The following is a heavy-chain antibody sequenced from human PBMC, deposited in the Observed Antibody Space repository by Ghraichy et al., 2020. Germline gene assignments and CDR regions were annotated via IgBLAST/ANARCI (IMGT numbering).Heavy chain of an antibody. CDR3: AKGRSTTNHYDY. CDR2: LRGSGDST. V-gene: IGHV3-23*01. CDR1: GFTFSTYA. Sequence: GESLNISYAASGFTFSTYAMSWVRQAPGKGLEWVSALRGSGDSTYYADSVKGRFTISRDNSKNTLYLQMNSLSVEDTAVYFCAKGRSTTNHYDYWGQGTLVTVSS. D-gene: IGHD2/OR15-2a*01. J-gene: IGHJ4*02.